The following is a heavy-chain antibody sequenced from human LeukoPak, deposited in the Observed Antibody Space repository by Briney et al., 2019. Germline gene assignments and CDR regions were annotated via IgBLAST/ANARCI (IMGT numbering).Heavy chain of an antibody. CDR3: ARDPLGPIYYYFDY. J-gene: IGHJ4*02. CDR2: ISYDGSNK. V-gene: IGHV3-30-3*01. D-gene: IGHD2-15*01. Sequence: GGSLRLSCAASGFTFSSYAMHWVRQAPGKGLEWVAVISYDGSNKYYADSVKGRFTISRDNSKNTLYLQMNSLRAEDTAVYYCARDPLGPIYYYFDYWGQGTLVTVSS. CDR1: GFTFSSYA.